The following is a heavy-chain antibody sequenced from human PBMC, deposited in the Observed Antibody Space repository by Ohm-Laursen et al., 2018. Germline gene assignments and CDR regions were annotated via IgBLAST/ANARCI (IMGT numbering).Heavy chain of an antibody. D-gene: IGHD2/OR15-2a*01. Sequence: GASVKVSCKASGYTFTGYYMHWVRQAPGQGLEWMGWINPNSGGTNYAQKFQGRVTMTRDTSISTAYMELSSLRSEDTAVYYCASSKYYYYGMDVWGQGTTVTVSS. J-gene: IGHJ6*02. CDR1: GYTFTGYY. CDR2: INPNSGGT. CDR3: ASSKYYYYGMDV. V-gene: IGHV1-2*02.